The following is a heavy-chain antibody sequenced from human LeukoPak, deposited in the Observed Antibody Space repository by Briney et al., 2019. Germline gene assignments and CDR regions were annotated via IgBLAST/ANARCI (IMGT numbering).Heavy chain of an antibody. Sequence: SETLSLTCTVSGGSISSSSYYWGWIRQPPGKGLEWIGSIYYSGSTYYNPSLKSRVTISVDTSKNQFSLKLSSVTAADTAVYYCARVPSPLLLWFGESRDYYYYYMDVWGKGTTVTVSS. D-gene: IGHD3-10*01. J-gene: IGHJ6*03. CDR1: GGSISSSSYY. CDR3: ARVPSPLLLWFGESRDYYYYYMDV. V-gene: IGHV4-39*07. CDR2: IYYSGST.